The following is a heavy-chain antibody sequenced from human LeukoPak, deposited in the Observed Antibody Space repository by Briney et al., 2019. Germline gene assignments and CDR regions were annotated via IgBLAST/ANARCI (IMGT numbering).Heavy chain of an antibody. J-gene: IGHJ4*02. V-gene: IGHV3-7*01. CDR2: IKKDGSEK. D-gene: IGHD5-18*01. CDR1: GFTFSDYN. CDR3: ARDLSGIAGYTYGRGIDY. Sequence: GGSLRLSCAASGFTFSDYNMRWIRQAPGKGLEWVANIKKDGSEKYYVDAVKGRFTISRDNAKTSLYLQMNSLRAEDTAVYYCARDLSGIAGYTYGRGIDYWGQGTLVTVSS.